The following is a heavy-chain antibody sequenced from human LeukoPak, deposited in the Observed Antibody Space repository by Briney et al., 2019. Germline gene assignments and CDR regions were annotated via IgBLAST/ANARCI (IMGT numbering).Heavy chain of an antibody. J-gene: IGHJ4*02. CDR2: INSDGTGT. V-gene: IGHV3-74*01. Sequence: PGGSLRLSCATSGFTLSSFWMHWVRQPPGKGLVWVSRINSDGTGTNYADSAKGRFTISRDNTKNTVYLQMNSLGAEDTAVYYCARGAWGYSVHFDNWGQGALVTVSS. CDR3: ARGAWGYSVHFDN. D-gene: IGHD3-16*01. CDR1: GFTLSSFW.